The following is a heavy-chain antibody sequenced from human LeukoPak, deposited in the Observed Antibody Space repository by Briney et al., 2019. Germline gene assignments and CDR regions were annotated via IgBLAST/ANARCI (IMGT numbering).Heavy chain of an antibody. V-gene: IGHV3-23*01. Sequence: GGSLRLSCAASGFTFSSYAMSWVRQAPGKGLEWVSAISGSGGSTYYADSVKGRFTISRDNSKNTLYPQMNSLRAEDTAVYYCAKTPRDYYDSSGYHFGYWGQGTLVTVSS. CDR2: ISGSGGST. J-gene: IGHJ4*02. CDR3: AKTPRDYYDSSGYHFGY. D-gene: IGHD3-22*01. CDR1: GFTFSSYA.